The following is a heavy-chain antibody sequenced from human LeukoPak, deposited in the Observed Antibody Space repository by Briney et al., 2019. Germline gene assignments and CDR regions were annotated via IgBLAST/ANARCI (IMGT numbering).Heavy chain of an antibody. Sequence: GGSLRLSCAASGFTFSSYAMSWVRQAPGKGLEWVSAISGSGGSTYYADSVKGRFTIPRDNSKNTLYLQMNSLRAEDTAVYYCARSTTSGGFDPWGQGTLVTVSS. CDR1: GFTFSSYA. CDR3: ARSTTSGGFDP. J-gene: IGHJ5*02. CDR2: ISGSGGST. V-gene: IGHV3-23*01. D-gene: IGHD2-2*01.